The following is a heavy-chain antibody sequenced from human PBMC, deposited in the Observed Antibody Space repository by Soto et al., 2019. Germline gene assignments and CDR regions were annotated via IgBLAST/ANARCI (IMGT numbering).Heavy chain of an antibody. CDR3: ARHIHNQGFESYLDS. CDR2: IDYSGNI. CDR1: GGSIASIGSA. Sequence: PSETLSLTCNASGGSIASIGSAWGWISQSPGKGLEWIGTIDYSGNIYYIPSLKSRITISVDTSKNQISLKLSSVTAADTAVYYCARHIHNQGFESYLDSWGQGTLVPVSS. D-gene: IGHD1-1*01. J-gene: IGHJ4*02. V-gene: IGHV4-39*01.